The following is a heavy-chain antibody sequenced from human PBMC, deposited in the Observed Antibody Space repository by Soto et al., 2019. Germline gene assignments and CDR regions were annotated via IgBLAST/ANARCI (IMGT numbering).Heavy chain of an antibody. J-gene: IGHJ4*02. D-gene: IGHD3-10*01. CDR1: GGSIISSSNY. V-gene: IGHV4-39*01. CDR3: VRRKTSCDYGSGGFDY. Sequence: PSETLSLTCTVSGGSIISSSNYWGWIRQPPGKGLEWIGSIYYSGITYYNPSLKSRVTISVDTSRNQFSLKLSSVTAADTAVYYCVRRKTSCDYGSGGFDYWGQGTLVTVSS. CDR2: IYYSGIT.